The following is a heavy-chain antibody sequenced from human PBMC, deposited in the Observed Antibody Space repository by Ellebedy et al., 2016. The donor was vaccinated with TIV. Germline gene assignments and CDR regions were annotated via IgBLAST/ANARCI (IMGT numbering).Heavy chain of an antibody. Sequence: MPGGSLRLSCTVSGGSISSYYWSWIRQPPGKGLEWIGYIYYSGSTNYNPSLKSRVTISVDTSKNQFSLKLSSVTAADTAVYYCARGQGGYNFFDYWGQGTLVTVSS. V-gene: IGHV4-59*01. CDR3: ARGQGGYNFFDY. CDR2: IYYSGST. J-gene: IGHJ4*02. D-gene: IGHD5-24*01. CDR1: GGSISSYY.